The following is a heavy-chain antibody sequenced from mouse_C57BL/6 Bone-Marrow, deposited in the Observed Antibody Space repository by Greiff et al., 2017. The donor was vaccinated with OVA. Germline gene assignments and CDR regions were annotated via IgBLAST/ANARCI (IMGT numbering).Heavy chain of an antibody. V-gene: IGHV5-4*01. D-gene: IGHD1-1*01. CDR3: ARDRITTVVDWYVDV. Sequence: EVKLMESGGGLVKPGGSLKLSCAASGFTFSSYAMSWVRQTPEKRLEWVATISDGGSYTYYPDNVKGRFTISRDNAKNNLYLQMSHLKSEDTAMYYWARDRITTVVDWYVDVWGTGTTVTVSS. CDR2: ISDGGSYT. J-gene: IGHJ1*03. CDR1: GFTFSSYA.